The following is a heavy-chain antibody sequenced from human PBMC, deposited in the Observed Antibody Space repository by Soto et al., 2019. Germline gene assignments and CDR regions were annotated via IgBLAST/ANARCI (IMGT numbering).Heavy chain of an antibody. CDR1: GGSISSADYY. Sequence: QVQLQESGPGLVKPSQTLSLTCTVSGGSISSADYYWSWIRQPPGKGLEWIGYIYYSGTTYYNPYLKCRVAISLDTSKNQFSLKLSSVTAADTAVYYCASRGGNGWFDPWGQGTLVTVSS. D-gene: IGHD3-16*01. V-gene: IGHV4-30-4*01. CDR3: ASRGGNGWFDP. CDR2: IYYSGTT. J-gene: IGHJ5*02.